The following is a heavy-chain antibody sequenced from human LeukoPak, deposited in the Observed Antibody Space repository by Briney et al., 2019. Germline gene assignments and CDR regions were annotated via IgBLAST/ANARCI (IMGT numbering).Heavy chain of an antibody. D-gene: IGHD1-26*01. Sequence: GGSLRLSCAASEFTVSSYDMHWVRQTTGRGLEWVSGIGTAGDAYYLGSVKGRFTISRENAKNSLYLQMNSLRAGDTAVYYCARGGSSGPFDYWGQGTLVTVSS. V-gene: IGHV3-13*01. CDR2: IGTAGDA. CDR3: ARGGSSGPFDY. CDR1: EFTVSSYD. J-gene: IGHJ4*01.